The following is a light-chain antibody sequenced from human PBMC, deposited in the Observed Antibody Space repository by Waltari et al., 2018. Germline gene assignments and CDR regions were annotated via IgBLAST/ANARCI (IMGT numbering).Light chain of an antibody. J-gene: IGLJ3*02. V-gene: IGLV2-14*03. CDR3: SSYTSSNTLV. Sequence: QSALTQPASVSGSPGQSIPISCTGTSSDVGGYKYVPWYQQSPGKAPKLMIYNVIGRPAGVSDRFSGSKSGDTASLTISGLQAEDEADYFCSSYTSSNTLVFGGGTKLTVL. CDR2: NVI. CDR1: SSDVGGYKY.